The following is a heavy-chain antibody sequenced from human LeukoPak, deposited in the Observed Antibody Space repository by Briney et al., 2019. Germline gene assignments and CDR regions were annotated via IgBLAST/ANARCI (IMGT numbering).Heavy chain of an antibody. J-gene: IGHJ4*02. CDR1: GGSISSSSYY. CDR3: ARGCPGGGGSSWETYYFDY. V-gene: IGHV4-39*01. D-gene: IGHD6-13*01. CDR2: IYYSGST. Sequence: SETLSLTCTVSGGSISSSSYYWGWIRQPPGKGLEWIGSIYYSGSTYYNPSLKSRVTISVDTSKNQFSLKLSSVTAADTAVYYCARGCPGGGGSSWETYYFDYWGQGTLVTVSS.